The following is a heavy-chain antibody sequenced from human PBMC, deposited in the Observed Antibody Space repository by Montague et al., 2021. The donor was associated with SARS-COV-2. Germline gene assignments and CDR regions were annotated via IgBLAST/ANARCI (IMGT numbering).Heavy chain of an antibody. J-gene: IGHJ4*02. D-gene: IGHD1-26*01. CDR3: ARARSESDYSSFGY. CDR2: ISYDENNK. Sequence: SLRLSCAASGFTFSSYAMHWVRQAPGKGLEWVTAISYDENNKYYADSVRGRFTISRDNSKNTLYLQMSSLRAEDTAVYYCARARSESDYSSFGYWGQGTLVTVSS. CDR1: GFTFSSYA. V-gene: IGHV3-30*04.